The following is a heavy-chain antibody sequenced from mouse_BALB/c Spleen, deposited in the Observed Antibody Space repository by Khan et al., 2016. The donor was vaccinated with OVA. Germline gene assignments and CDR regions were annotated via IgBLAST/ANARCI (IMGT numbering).Heavy chain of an antibody. CDR3: VRGGKFAY. CDR2: ISTYYGDV. Sequence: QVQLKQSGAELVRPGVSVKLSCTGSGYTFTDYAMHWVKQRHAKSLEGIGVISTYYGDVDYNPKFQGQASMTVDRSYSPVYMELDRLTTEDSAIYYCVRGGKFAYWGQGTLVTVSA. CDR1: GYTFTDYA. J-gene: IGHJ3*01. D-gene: IGHD1-1*02. V-gene: IGHV1S137*01.